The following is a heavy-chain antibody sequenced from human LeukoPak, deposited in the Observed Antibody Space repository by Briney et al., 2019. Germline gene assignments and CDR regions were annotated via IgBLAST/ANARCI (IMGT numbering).Heavy chain of an antibody. J-gene: IGHJ4*02. D-gene: IGHD5-24*01. CDR1: GFTFSSYW. CDR2: INSDGSST. CDR3: AKDDAWLQFGD. V-gene: IGHV3-74*01. Sequence: PGGSLRLSCAASGFTFSSYWMHWVRQAPGKGLVWVSRINSDGSSTSYADSVKGRFTISRDNAKNTLYLQMNSLRPEDTAVYYCAKDDAWLQFGDWGRGTLVIVSS.